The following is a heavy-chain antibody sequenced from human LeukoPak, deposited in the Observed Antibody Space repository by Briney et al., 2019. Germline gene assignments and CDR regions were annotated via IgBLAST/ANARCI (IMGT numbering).Heavy chain of an antibody. Sequence: SETLSLTCTVSGGDIISRSHYWGWIRQPPGKGLEWIGSVYYSGNTYYNPSLKSRATISIDTPTSKNQFSLTLTSVTAADTAVYYCARHHAEILVPNDWGQGTLVTVSS. D-gene: IGHD1-1*01. CDR1: GGDIISRSHY. V-gene: IGHV4-39*01. CDR3: ARHHAEILVPND. J-gene: IGHJ4*02. CDR2: VYYSGNT.